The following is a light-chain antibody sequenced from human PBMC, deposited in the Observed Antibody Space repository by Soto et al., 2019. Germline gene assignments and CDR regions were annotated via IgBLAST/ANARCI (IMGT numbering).Light chain of an antibody. V-gene: IGLV2-14*01. CDR3: SSYTSIGTVV. Sequence: QSAPTQPASVSGSPGQSITISCTGTSSDVGGYNYVSWYQQHPGKAPKLMIYEVSKWPSGVSSRFSGSKSGNTASLTISGREAEDEADYYCSSYTSIGTVVFGGGTKLTVL. CDR2: EVS. J-gene: IGLJ2*01. CDR1: SSDVGGYNY.